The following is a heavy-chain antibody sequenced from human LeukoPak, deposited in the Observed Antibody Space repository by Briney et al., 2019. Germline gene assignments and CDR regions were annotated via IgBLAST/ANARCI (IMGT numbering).Heavy chain of an antibody. Sequence: GGSLRLSCAASGFTFSSYGMHWVRQAPGKGLEWVAFIRYDGSNKYYADSVKGRFTISRDNSKNTLYLQMNSLRAEDTAVYYCAKSPQTIFGAFDIWGQGTMVTVSS. CDR3: AKSPQTIFGAFDI. CDR2: IRYDGSNK. J-gene: IGHJ3*02. CDR1: GFTFSSYG. V-gene: IGHV3-30*02. D-gene: IGHD3-3*01.